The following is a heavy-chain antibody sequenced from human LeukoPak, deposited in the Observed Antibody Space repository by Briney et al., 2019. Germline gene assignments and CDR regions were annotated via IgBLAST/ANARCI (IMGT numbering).Heavy chain of an antibody. Sequence: GGSLRLSCAASGFTFSSYAMHWVRQAPGKGLEWVSAISGSGSSTYYADSVKGRFTISRDNSKSTLYLQMNSLRAEDTAVYYCASQGGSGHYWDLTDSYYYYMDVWGKGTTVTVSS. J-gene: IGHJ6*03. CDR3: ASQGGSGHYWDLTDSYYYYMDV. CDR1: GFTFSSYA. CDR2: ISGSGSST. V-gene: IGHV3-23*01. D-gene: IGHD3-22*01.